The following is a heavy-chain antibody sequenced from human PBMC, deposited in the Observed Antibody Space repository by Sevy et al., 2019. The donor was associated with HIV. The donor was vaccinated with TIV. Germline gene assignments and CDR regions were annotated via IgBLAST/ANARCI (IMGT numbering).Heavy chain of an antibody. D-gene: IGHD1-26*01. Sequence: ASVKVSCKASGGTFSSYAISWVRQAPGQGLEWMGGIIPIFGTANYAQTFQGRVTITADESTSTAYMELSSLRSEDTAVYYCARATRELHMLWSVWGQGTTVTVSS. CDR1: GGTFSSYA. CDR3: ARATRELHMLWSV. J-gene: IGHJ6*02. V-gene: IGHV1-69*13. CDR2: IIPIFGTA.